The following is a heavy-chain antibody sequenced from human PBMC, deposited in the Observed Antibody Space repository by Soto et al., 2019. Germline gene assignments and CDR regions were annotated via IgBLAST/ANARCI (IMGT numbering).Heavy chain of an antibody. J-gene: IGHJ2*01. Sequence: QVQLVESGGGVVQPGRSLRLSCAASEFTFSDHAMHWVRQAPGKGLEWVAGISFDGSNKNYVESMRGRFTISRANSKTTLYLQMNSLRPEDSAVYYCARGINCGGDCFPGQLSDWYFDLWGRGTLVIVSS. D-gene: IGHD2-21*02. CDR3: ARGINCGGDCFPGQLSDWYFDL. CDR2: ISFDGSNK. CDR1: EFTFSDHA. V-gene: IGHV3-30*04.